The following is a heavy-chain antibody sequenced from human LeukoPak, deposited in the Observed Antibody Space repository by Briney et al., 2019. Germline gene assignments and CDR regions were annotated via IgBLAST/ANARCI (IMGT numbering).Heavy chain of an antibody. CDR2: ISSSGGST. Sequence: GGSLRLSCAASRSTFSTFAMSWVRQAPGKGLEWVAAISSSGGSTYYAVSVKGRFTISGDNSKNTLYLQMNSLRTEDTAVYYCASGVRGVISYWGQGTLVTVSS. J-gene: IGHJ4*02. D-gene: IGHD3-10*01. CDR3: ASGVRGVISY. CDR1: RSTFSTFA. V-gene: IGHV3-23*01.